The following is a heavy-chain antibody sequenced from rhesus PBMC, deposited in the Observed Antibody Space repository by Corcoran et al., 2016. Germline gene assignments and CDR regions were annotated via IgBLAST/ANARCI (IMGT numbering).Heavy chain of an antibody. CDR1: GGSISSNY. CDR3: ARGGEARRAAAGLFDY. J-gene: IGHJ4*01. CDR2: FSVSGRRT. V-gene: IGHV4-160*01. D-gene: IGHD6-31*01. Sequence: QVQLQESGPGLVKPSETLSLTCGVSGGSISSNYWSWIRQPPGKGLEWIGRFSVSGRRTHTNPSPKSQVTILTDTSKNQFSLKLGSVTAADTAVYYCARGGEARRAAAGLFDYWGQGVLVTVSS.